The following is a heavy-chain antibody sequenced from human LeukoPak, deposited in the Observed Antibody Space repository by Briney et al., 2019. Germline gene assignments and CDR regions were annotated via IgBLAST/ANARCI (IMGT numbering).Heavy chain of an antibody. Sequence: SETLSLTCAVSADSFSSHYWTWIRQPPGKGLEWIGYISYIGSTNYNPSLKSRVTISIDTSKNQFSLKLSSVTAADTAVYYCARDLVTVTKEFDIWGQGTMVTVSS. CDR2: ISYIGST. V-gene: IGHV4-59*11. J-gene: IGHJ3*02. CDR3: ARDLVTVTKEFDI. CDR1: ADSFSSHY. D-gene: IGHD4-17*01.